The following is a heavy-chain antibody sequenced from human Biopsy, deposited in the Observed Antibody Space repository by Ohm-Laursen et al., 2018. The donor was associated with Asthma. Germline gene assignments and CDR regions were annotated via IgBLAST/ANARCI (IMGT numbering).Heavy chain of an antibody. J-gene: IGHJ6*02. CDR2: ISVYNGNT. V-gene: IGHV1-18*01. CDR1: GYTFNSAV. Sequence: GASVNASCKTSGYTFNSAVITCGRQAPGQELEWMGWISVYNGNTKVAQKLQYRVTMITDTSTSTAYIELRSLRSDHSAVTFCSGAVDYCHYDGIDVWGQGTTVTVS. CDR3: SGAVDYCHYDGIDV. D-gene: IGHD3-22*01.